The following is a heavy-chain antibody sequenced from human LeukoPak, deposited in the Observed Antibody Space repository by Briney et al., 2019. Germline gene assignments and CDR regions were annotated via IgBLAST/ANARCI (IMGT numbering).Heavy chain of an antibody. CDR2: IYTSGST. V-gene: IGHV4-4*07. CDR1: GGSISSYY. CDR3: ARTPSDTAMVDC. J-gene: IGHJ4*02. D-gene: IGHD5-18*01. Sequence: SETLSLTCTVSGGSISSYYWSWIRQPAGKGLERIGRIYTSGSTNYNPSLKSRVTMSVDTSKNQFSLQLNSVTPEDTAVYYCARTPSDTAMVDCWGQGTLVTVSS.